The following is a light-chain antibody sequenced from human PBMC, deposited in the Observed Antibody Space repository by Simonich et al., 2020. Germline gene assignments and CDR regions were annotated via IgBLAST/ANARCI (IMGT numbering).Light chain of an antibody. J-gene: IGKJ5*01. CDR3: QQYYSTPIT. CDR1: QSISSW. Sequence: DIQMTQSPSTLSASVGDRVTITCRASQSISSWLAWYQQKPGKAPKLLIYKASSLESGVPSRFSGSGSGTDYTLTISSLQPEDFATYYCQQYYSTPITFGQGTRLEIK. V-gene: IGKV1-5*03. CDR2: KAS.